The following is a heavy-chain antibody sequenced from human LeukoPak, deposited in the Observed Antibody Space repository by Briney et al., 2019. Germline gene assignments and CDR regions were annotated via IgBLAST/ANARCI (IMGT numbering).Heavy chain of an antibody. CDR3: AKVYSSGHYYYYYMDV. CDR2: ISGSGGST. CDR1: GFTFSSYG. V-gene: IGHV3-23*01. Sequence: GGSLRLSCAASGFTFSSYGMSWVRQAPGKGLEWVSAISGSGGSTYYADSVKGRFTISRDNSKNTLYLQMNSLRAEDTAVYYCAKVYSSGHYYYYYMDVWGKGTTVTISS. J-gene: IGHJ6*03. D-gene: IGHD6-19*01.